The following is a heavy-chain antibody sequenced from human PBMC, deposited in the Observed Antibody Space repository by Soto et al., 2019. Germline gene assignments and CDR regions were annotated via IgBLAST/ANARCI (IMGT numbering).Heavy chain of an antibody. V-gene: IGHV3-9*01. CDR3: AKDTSGYGFDY. Sequence: EVQLVESGGGLVQPGRSLRLSCAASGFTFDDYAMHWVRQAPGKGLEWVSGISWNSGSIGYADSVKGRFTISRDNDKNSLYLQMNSLRAEDTALYYCAKDTSGYGFDYWGQGTLVTVSS. CDR2: ISWNSGSI. J-gene: IGHJ4*02. CDR1: GFTFDDYA. D-gene: IGHD5-12*01.